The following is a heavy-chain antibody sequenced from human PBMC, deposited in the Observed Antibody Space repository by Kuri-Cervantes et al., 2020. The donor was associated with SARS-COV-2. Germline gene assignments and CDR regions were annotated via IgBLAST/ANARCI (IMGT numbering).Heavy chain of an antibody. V-gene: IGHV4-39*01. D-gene: IGHD6-13*01. Sequence: GSLRLSCTVSGGSIGRRNYYWGWIRQPPGKGLEWIGNIYYSGNTYYNLSLRSRVTISEDTSKNQFSLKLSSVTAADTAVYYCATGYSSRGGFDPWGQGTLVTVSS. CDR1: GGSIGRRNYY. CDR3: ATGYSSRGGFDP. J-gene: IGHJ5*02. CDR2: IYYSGNT.